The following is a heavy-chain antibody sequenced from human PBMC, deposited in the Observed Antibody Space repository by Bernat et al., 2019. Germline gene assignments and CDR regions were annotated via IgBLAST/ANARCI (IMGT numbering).Heavy chain of an antibody. V-gene: IGHV1-46*01. CDR1: GYTFTSYY. CDR3: ARDHPYYDFWSGPRYYFDY. Sequence: QVQLVQSGAEVKKPGASVKVSCKASGYTFTSYYMHWVRQAPGQGLEWMGIINPSGGSTSYAQKFQGRVTMTRDTSTSTVYMELSSLRSEDTAVYYCARDHPYYDFWSGPRYYFDYWGQGTLVTVSS. J-gene: IGHJ4*02. D-gene: IGHD3-3*01. CDR2: INPSGGST.